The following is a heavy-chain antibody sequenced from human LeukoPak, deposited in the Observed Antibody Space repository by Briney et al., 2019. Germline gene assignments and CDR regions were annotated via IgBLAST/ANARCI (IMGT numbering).Heavy chain of an antibody. V-gene: IGHV3-74*01. Sequence: GGSLRLSCAASGFSFRNAWMHWVRQAPGKGLVWVSRISPTGSTTSYADSVKGRFTVSRDNARNTLYLQVNNLRAEDTAVYYCARGPNSNWSGLDFWGQGTLLTVSS. D-gene: IGHD6-6*01. CDR3: ARGPNSNWSGLDF. J-gene: IGHJ4*02. CDR1: GFSFRNAW. CDR2: ISPTGSTT.